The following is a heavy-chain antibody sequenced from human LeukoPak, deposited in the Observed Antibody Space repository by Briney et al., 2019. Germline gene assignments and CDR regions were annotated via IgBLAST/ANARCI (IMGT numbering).Heavy chain of an antibody. V-gene: IGHV1-2*02. Sequence: ASVKVSCKASGYTFTGYYMHWVRQAPGQGLEWMGWINPNSGGTNYVQKFQGRVTMTRDTSISTAYMELSRLRSDDTAVYYCAIDPPSCAGDCYVSDIWGQGTMVTVSS. CDR1: GYTFTGYY. J-gene: IGHJ3*02. CDR3: AIDPPSCAGDCYVSDI. CDR2: INPNSGGT. D-gene: IGHD2-21*02.